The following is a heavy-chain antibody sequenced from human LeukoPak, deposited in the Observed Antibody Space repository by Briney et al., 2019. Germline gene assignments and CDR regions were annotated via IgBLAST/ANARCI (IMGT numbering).Heavy chain of an antibody. V-gene: IGHV3-21*01. CDR2: IRSSGTFI. J-gene: IGHJ4*02. CDR1: GFSFNRYS. CDR3: ARDQGSYTDYEVDY. D-gene: IGHD5-12*01. Sequence: VKPGGSLRLSCVTSGFSFNRYSMNWVRQAPGKGLEWVSFIRSSGTFIYYEDSVKGRFIITRDNAKKSLFLQLNSLRPEDTGVYYCARDQGSYTDYEVDYWGQGTLVTVSS.